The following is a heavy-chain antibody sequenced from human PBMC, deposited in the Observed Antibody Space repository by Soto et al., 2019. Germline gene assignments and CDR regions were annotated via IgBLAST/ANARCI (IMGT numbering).Heavy chain of an antibody. CDR3: VKDESINWYSGHFRH. V-gene: IGHV3-9*01. D-gene: IGHD6-13*01. CDR2: IIGNSGII. Sequence: EVQLVESGGGLVQPGRSLRLSCAASGFTFDDYAMHWVRQVPGKGREWVSGIIGNSGIIGYGDSVKGRFAISRDNAKNSLHLQMNSLSAEDTAFYYCVKDESINWYSGHFRHWGQGTLVTVSS. J-gene: IGHJ1*01. CDR1: GFTFDDYA.